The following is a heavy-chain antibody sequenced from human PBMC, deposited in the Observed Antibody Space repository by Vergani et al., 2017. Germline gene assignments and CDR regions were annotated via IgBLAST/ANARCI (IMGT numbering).Heavy chain of an antibody. Sequence: QVQLVQSGAEVKKPGASVKVSCKASGYTFTGYYMHWVRQAPGQGLEWMGWINPNSGGTNYAQQFQGWGTMTRDTSNSTAYMELGRLRSYDTAVYYCARGSYSDYDTNPGDAFDIWGQGTMVTVSS. V-gene: IGHV1-2*04. D-gene: IGHD3-9*01. CDR1: GYTFTGYY. CDR2: INPNSGGT. J-gene: IGHJ3*02. CDR3: ARGSYSDYDTNPGDAFDI.